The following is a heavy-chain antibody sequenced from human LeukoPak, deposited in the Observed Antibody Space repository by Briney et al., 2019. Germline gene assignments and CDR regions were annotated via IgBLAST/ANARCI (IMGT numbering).Heavy chain of an antibody. J-gene: IGHJ4*02. D-gene: IGHD2-15*01. CDR3: ARGPHRYCSGGSCVIDY. V-gene: IGHV1-8*01. Sequence: GASVKVSCKASGHTFTSYDINWVRQATGQGLEWMGWMNPNSGNTGYAQKFQGRVTMTRNTSISTAYVELSSLRSEDTAVYYCARGPHRYCSGGSCVIDYWGQGTLVTVSS. CDR2: MNPNSGNT. CDR1: GHTFTSYD.